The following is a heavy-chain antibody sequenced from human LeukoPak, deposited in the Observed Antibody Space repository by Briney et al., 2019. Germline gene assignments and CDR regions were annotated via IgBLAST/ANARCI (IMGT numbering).Heavy chain of an antibody. V-gene: IGHV3-30*02. CDR2: IRSDGRNK. Sequence: GGSLRLSCAASGFTFSSCVMHWVRQAPGKGLEWVAFIRSDGRNKYYADSVKGRFTISRDNSKNMLYLQMNSLRDEDTTVYYCAKDSDGYGDYWGQGTLVTVSS. J-gene: IGHJ4*02. CDR3: AKDSDGYGDY. D-gene: IGHD2-21*02. CDR1: GFTFSSCV.